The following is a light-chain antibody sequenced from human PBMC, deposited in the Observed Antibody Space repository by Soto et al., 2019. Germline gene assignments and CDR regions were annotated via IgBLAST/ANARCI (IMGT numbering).Light chain of an antibody. CDR1: SSNIGAGYD. Sequence: QSVLTQPPSVSGAPGQRVTISCTGSSSNIGAGYDVSWYQHYPGTAPTLLIYGTSNRPSGVPDRFSGSKSGTSASLAITGLQAEDEADYYCQSYDGSSSGSLVFGGGTKVTVL. CDR3: QSYDGSSSGSLV. CDR2: GTS. J-gene: IGLJ3*02. V-gene: IGLV1-40*01.